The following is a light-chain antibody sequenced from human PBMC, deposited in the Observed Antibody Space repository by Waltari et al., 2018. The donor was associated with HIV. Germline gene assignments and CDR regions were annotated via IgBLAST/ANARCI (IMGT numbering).Light chain of an antibody. CDR1: QSLSTN. CDR3: QQYNNWPLT. CDR2: SAS. Sequence: PPTLSLSPGERATLSCRASQSLSTNLAWYQQKPGQAPRLLIYSASTRATGIPARFSGSGSGTEYTLTISSLQSEDFAIYYCQQYNNWPLTFGGGTKVEIK. J-gene: IGKJ4*01. V-gene: IGKV3-15*01.